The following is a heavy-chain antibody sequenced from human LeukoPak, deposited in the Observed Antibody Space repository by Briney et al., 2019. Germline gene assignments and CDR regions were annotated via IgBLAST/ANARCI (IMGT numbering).Heavy chain of an antibody. CDR1: GGSFSGYY. CDR2: INHSGST. J-gene: IGHJ4*02. V-gene: IGHV4-34*01. CDR3: ASSRAVVTALDY. Sequence: PSETLSLTCAVYGGSFSGYYWSWIRQPPGKGLEWIGEINHSGSTNYNPSLKSRVTISVDTSKNQFSLKLSSVTAADTAVYYCASSRAVVTALDYWGQGTLVTVSS. D-gene: IGHD2-21*02.